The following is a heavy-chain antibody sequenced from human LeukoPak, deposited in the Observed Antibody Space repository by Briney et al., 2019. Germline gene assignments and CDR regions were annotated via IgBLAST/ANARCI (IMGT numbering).Heavy chain of an antibody. CDR3: ARVPRRHHGLDP. D-gene: IGHD1-14*01. V-gene: IGHV1-2*02. CDR2: INPNSGGA. J-gene: IGHJ5*02. CDR1: GYTFTGYY. Sequence: ASVKVSCKASGYTFTGYYMHWVRQAPGQGLEWMGWINPNSGGANYAQKFQGRVTMTRDTSISTAYMELSRLRSDDTAVYYCARVPRRHHGLDPWGQGTLVTVSS.